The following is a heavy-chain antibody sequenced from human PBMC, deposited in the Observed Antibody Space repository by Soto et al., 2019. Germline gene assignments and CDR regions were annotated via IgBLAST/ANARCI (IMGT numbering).Heavy chain of an antibody. Sequence: SETLSLTCAVYGGSFSGYYWSWIRQPPGKRLEWIGEINHSGSTNYNPSLKSRVTISVDTSKNQFSLKLSSMTAADTAVYYCARGIRYFDWFLHFDYWGQGTLVTVSS. V-gene: IGHV4-34*01. CDR2: INHSGST. J-gene: IGHJ4*02. CDR1: GGSFSGYY. D-gene: IGHD3-9*01. CDR3: ARGIRYFDWFLHFDY.